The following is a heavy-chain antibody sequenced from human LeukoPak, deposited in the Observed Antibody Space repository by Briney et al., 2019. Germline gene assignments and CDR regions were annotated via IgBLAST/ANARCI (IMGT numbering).Heavy chain of an antibody. CDR3: TRDRRRYYYDSSCYKYFDY. CDR2: IRSKAYGGTT. J-gene: IGHJ4*02. CDR1: GFTFGDYA. V-gene: IGHV3-49*03. D-gene: IGHD3-22*01. Sequence: GGSLRLSCTASGFTFGDYAMSWFRQAPGKGLEWVGFIRSKAYGGTTEYAASVKGRFTIPRDDSKSIAYLQMNSLKTEDTAVYYCTRDRRRYYYDSSCYKYFDYWGQGTLVTVSS.